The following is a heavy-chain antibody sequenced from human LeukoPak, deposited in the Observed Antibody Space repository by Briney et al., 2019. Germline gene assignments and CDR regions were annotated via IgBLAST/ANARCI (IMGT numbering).Heavy chain of an antibody. Sequence: SETLSLTCTASGGSISSYYWNWIRQPPGKGLEWIGYIYYSGSANYNPSLKSRVTISVDTSKNQFSLKLSSVTAADTAVYYCAEATTPFDAFDIWGQGTMVTVSS. J-gene: IGHJ3*02. CDR1: GGSISSYY. CDR3: AEATTPFDAFDI. D-gene: IGHD1-14*01. CDR2: IYYSGSA. V-gene: IGHV4-59*01.